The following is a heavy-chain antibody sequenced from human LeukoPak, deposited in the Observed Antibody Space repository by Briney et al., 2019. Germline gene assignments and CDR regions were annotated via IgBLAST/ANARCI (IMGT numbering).Heavy chain of an antibody. D-gene: IGHD3-3*02. CDR1: GFTISNAR. CDR3: TTGYGHSDFDY. V-gene: IGHV3-15*01. CDR2: IKIKMVGGTT. Sequence: PVGSLRLSCAASGFTISNARMCWVRHAPRKGLERVGLIKIKMVGGTTDFAARVKDRFNISTDDSTHTLYLQMNSLKSEDTAVYYCTTGYGHSDFDYWGRGTLVTVSS. J-gene: IGHJ4*02.